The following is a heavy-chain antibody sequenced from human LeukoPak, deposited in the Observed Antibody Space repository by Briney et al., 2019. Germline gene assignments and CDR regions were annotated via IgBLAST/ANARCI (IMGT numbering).Heavy chain of an antibody. D-gene: IGHD3-3*01. CDR2: IYYSGST. CDR3: AAIFGVVTEGYYMDV. J-gene: IGHJ6*03. CDR1: GGSISSSSYY. V-gene: IGHV4-39*01. Sequence: SETLSLTCTVSGGSISSSSYYWGWIRQPPGKGLEWIGSIYYSGSTYYNPSLKSRVTISVDTSKNQSSLKLSSVTAADTAVYYCAAIFGVVTEGYYMDVWGKGTTVTVSS.